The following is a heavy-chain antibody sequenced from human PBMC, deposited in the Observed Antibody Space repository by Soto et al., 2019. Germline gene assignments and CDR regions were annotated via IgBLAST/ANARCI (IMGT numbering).Heavy chain of an antibody. J-gene: IGHJ4*02. Sequence: KSSETLSLTCAVSGGSVSVDSYYWAWLRQPPGKGLEWIGTIHYRGSTYYATSLKSRVTISIDTSKNQFSLMLASVTATDTAFYYCARLATTVSTPNYWGQGTLVTVSS. CDR3: ARLATTVSTPNY. CDR1: GGSVSVDSYY. CDR2: IHYRGST. D-gene: IGHD4-17*01. V-gene: IGHV4-39*01.